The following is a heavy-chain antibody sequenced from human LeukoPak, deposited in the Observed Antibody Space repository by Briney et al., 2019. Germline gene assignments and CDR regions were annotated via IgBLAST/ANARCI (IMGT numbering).Heavy chain of an antibody. CDR2: ISAYNGNT. CDR1: GYTFTDFG. J-gene: IGHJ3*02. D-gene: IGHD1-7*01. CDR3: ARDRGWNYVVPADAFDI. V-gene: IGHV1-18*01. Sequence: GASVKVSCKASGYTFTDFGISWVRQAPGQGPEWMGWISAYNGNTKYAQKLQGRVTMTTDTSTSTAYMELRSLRSDDTAVYYCARDRGWNYVVPADAFDIWGQGTMVTVSS.